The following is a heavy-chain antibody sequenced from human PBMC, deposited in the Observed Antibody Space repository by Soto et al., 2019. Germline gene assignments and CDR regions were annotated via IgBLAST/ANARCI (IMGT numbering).Heavy chain of an antibody. J-gene: IGHJ6*02. CDR3: AKDICSSTSCRFSYYYYYGMDV. D-gene: IGHD2-2*01. V-gene: IGHV3-43*01. CDR2: ISWDGGST. Sequence: EVQLVESGGVVVQPGGSPRLSCAASGFTFDDYTMHWVRQAPGKGLEWVSLISWDGGSTYYADSVKGRFTISRDNSKNSLYLQMNSLRTEDTALYYCAKDICSSTSCRFSYYYYYGMDVWGQGTTVTVSS. CDR1: GFTFDDYT.